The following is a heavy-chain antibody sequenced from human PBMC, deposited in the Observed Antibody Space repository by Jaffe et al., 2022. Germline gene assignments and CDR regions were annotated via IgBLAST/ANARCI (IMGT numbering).Heavy chain of an antibody. D-gene: IGHD3-16*01. CDR3: AKDVWSSRNWFDP. J-gene: IGHJ5*02. V-gene: IGHV3-23*01. CDR1: GFTFSSYA. CDR2: ISGSGSST. Sequence: EVQLLESGGGLVQPGGSLRLSCAASGFTFSSYAMSWVRQAPGKGLEWVSTISGSGSSTNYADSVRGRFTISRDNSKNTLYLQMNRLRAEDTAVYYCAKDVWSSRNWFDPWGQGTLVTVSS.